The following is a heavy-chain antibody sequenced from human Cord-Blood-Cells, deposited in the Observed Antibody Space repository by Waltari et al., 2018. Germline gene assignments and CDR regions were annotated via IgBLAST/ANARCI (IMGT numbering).Heavy chain of an antibody. J-gene: IGHJ1*01. V-gene: IGHV4-39*07. D-gene: IGHD3-22*01. CDR3: GYYDSSGYYCRGGAEYFQH. CDR2: IYYSGST. CDR1: GGSISSSSYY. Sequence: QLQLQESGPGLVKPSETLSLTCTVSGGSISSSSYYWGWNRQPPGKGLEWIGSIYYSGSTYYNPSLKSRVTISVDTSKNQFSLKLSSVTAADTAVYYCGYYDSSGYYCRGGAEYFQHWGQGTLVTVSS.